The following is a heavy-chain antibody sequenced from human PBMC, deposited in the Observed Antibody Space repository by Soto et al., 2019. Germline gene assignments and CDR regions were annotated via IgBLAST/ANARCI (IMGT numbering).Heavy chain of an antibody. CDR3: AGGHYYFDY. Sequence: QVQLVESGGGVVQPGRSLRLSCAASGFSFSNYGMHWVRQAPGKGLEWVAVIWHDESNKHYADSVKGRFTISRDNSKNTLYLQMNSLRAEDTAVYYGAGGHYYFDYCGQGTPVTVSS. CDR1: GFSFSNYG. CDR2: IWHDESNK. J-gene: IGHJ4*02. V-gene: IGHV3-33*01. D-gene: IGHD3-16*01.